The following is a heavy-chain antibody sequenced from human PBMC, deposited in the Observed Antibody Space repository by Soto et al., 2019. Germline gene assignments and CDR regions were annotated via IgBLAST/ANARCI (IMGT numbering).Heavy chain of an antibody. CDR3: ASGTEVSPSWDV. D-gene: IGHD1-26*01. CDR2: LYYSGST. CDR1: GGSISSGGYY. V-gene: IGHV4-31*03. Sequence: QVQLQESGPGLVKPSQTLSLTCTVSGGSISSGGYYWSWIRQHPGKGLEWIGYLYYSGSTYYNPSLKSRVTLSVDTSKNQFSLKLSSVTAADTAVYYWASGTEVSPSWDVWGQGTTVTVSS. J-gene: IGHJ6*02.